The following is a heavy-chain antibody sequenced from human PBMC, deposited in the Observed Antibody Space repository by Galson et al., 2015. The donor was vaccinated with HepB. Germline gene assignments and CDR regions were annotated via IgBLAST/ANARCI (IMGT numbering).Heavy chain of an antibody. Sequence: SVKVSCKASGYTFSGYHLHWVRQAPGQGLEWLGRINPNSGGTNSAQKFQGRVALTRDKSSTTAYMELNRLRYDDTAVYYCARGRGYYDRSDSSSPMGYFALDAWGQGTTVTVSS. CDR3: ARGRGYYDRSDSSSPMGYFALDA. CDR1: GYTFSGYH. D-gene: IGHD3-22*01. J-gene: IGHJ6*01. V-gene: IGHV1-2*06. CDR2: INPNSGGT.